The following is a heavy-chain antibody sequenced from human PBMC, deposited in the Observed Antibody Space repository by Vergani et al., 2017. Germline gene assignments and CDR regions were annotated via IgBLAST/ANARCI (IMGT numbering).Heavy chain of an antibody. Sequence: QLQLQESGSGLVKPSQTLSLTCAVSGGSISSGGYSWSWIRQPPGKGLEWIASIFHSGSAYVNPSLESRVDISVDASKNQFSLRLISMTVADTAFYYCARDSSNTETGNDGFDSWGQGTLVTVSS. CDR1: GGSISSGGYS. CDR2: IFHSGSA. CDR3: ARDSSNTETGNDGFDS. J-gene: IGHJ4*02. V-gene: IGHV4-30-2*01. D-gene: IGHD1-1*01.